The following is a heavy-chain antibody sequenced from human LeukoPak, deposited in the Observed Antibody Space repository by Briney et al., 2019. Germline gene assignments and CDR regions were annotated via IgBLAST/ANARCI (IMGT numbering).Heavy chain of an antibody. CDR3: ARDSSDIRSLIAH. V-gene: IGHV1-8*02. Sequence: GASVKVSCKASGYTFTSYYMHWVRQAPGQGLEWMGWMNPNSGNTGHVQKFQGRVTMTRDTSIGTAYMELSSLRSEDTAVYYCARDSSDIRSLIAHWGQGTLVTVSS. J-gene: IGHJ1*01. CDR1: GYTFTSYY. D-gene: IGHD2-15*01. CDR2: MNPNSGNT.